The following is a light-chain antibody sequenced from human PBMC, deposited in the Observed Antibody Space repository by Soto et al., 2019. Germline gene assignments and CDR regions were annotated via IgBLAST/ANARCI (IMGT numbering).Light chain of an antibody. CDR2: DAS. CDR3: QQYNNYPRT. CDR1: ESIRTW. J-gene: IGKJ1*01. V-gene: IGKV1-5*01. Sequence: DIQMTQSPSTLSASIGDRXXXXXXASESIRTWLAWYQHKPGRAPKFLIYDASTLESGVPSRFSGSGSGTDFTLTISSLQPDDFATYYCQQYNNYPRTFGQGTKVDIK.